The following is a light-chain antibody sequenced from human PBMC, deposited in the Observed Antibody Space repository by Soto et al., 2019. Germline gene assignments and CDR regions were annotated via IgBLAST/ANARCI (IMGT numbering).Light chain of an antibody. V-gene: IGKV1-39*01. CDR2: AAS. Sequence: IRVAKCPSQMTASPCDLVTLTFRASQSISSYLNWYQQKPGKAPKLLIYAASSLQSGVPSRFSGSGSGTDFTLTISSLQPEDFATYYCQQSYSTPLTFGGGTKVDIK. J-gene: IGKJ4*01. CDR3: QQSYSTPLT. CDR1: QSISSY.